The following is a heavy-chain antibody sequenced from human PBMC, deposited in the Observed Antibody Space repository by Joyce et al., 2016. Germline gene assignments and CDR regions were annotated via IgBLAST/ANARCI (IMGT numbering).Heavy chain of an antibody. V-gene: IGHV5-51*01. CDR3: ARHEHLPAAFDF. CDR1: GYRFSNYW. CDR2: IYPNDFDT. D-gene: IGHD2-2*01. Sequence: EVQLEQSGAEVKKPGESLKISCKGSGYRFSNYWIGWVRQLPRKGLEWMGIIYPNDFDTRYSPSFQGQVTISADKSISTAYLQLTSLRASDTAIYYCARHEHLPAAFDFWGQGTLVTVSS. J-gene: IGHJ4*02.